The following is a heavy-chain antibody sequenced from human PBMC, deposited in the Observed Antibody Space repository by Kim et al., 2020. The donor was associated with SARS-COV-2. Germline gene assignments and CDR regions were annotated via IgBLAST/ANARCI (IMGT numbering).Heavy chain of an antibody. V-gene: IGHV3-30*04. Sequence: GGSLRLSCAASGFTFSSYAMHWVRQAPGKGLEWVAVISYDGSNKYYADSVKGRFTISRDNSKNTLYLQMNSLRAEDTAVYYCAREAEGDTAMVTAYFDY. CDR3: AREAEGDTAMVTAYFDY. CDR1: GFTFSSYA. CDR2: ISYDGSNK. J-gene: IGHJ4*01. D-gene: IGHD5-18*01.